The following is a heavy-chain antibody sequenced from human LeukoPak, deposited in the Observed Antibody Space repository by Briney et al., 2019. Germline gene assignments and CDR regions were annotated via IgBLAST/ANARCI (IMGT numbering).Heavy chain of an antibody. CDR2: IYYSGST. Sequence: PSETLSLTCTVSGGSIIGRWWSWVRQPPGKGLEWIGYIYYSGSTKYNPSLKSRVTISVDTSKNQFSLKLSSVTAADTAVYYCARLDSSGCLSVWGHGTLVTVSS. V-gene: IGHV4-59*08. J-gene: IGHJ4*01. D-gene: IGHD6-19*01. CDR1: GGSIIGRW. CDR3: ARLDSSGCLSV.